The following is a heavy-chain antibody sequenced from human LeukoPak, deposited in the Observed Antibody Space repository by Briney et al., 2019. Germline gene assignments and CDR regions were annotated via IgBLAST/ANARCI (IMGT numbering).Heavy chain of an antibody. Sequence: ASVKVSCKASVYTLTSYDIYWVRQATREGLEWIGGMNPHSGNTGYAQQFRGRVTMTRTTSISTAYMELSSLRSEDTAVYYCARGGRLRWFGKNWFDPWGQGTLVTVSS. CDR2: MNPHSGNT. D-gene: IGHD3-10*01. V-gene: IGHV1-8*01. J-gene: IGHJ5*02. CDR3: ARGGRLRWFGKNWFDP. CDR1: VYTLTSYD.